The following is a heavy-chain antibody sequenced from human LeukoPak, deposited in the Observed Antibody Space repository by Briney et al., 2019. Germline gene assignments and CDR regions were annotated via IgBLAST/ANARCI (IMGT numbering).Heavy chain of an antibody. CDR3: ARRVVAAHNWFDP. J-gene: IGHJ5*02. CDR1: GDSITNSY. CDR2: TYHSGSS. D-gene: IGHD2-15*01. Sequence: SETLSLTCTVSGDSITNSYWAWIRQSPGRGLEWIGHTYHSGSSAYHPSLKSRVSMLIDTSTNQLFLNLTSVTAADTAVYYCARRVVAAHNWFDPWGQGTLVTVSS. V-gene: IGHV4-59*01.